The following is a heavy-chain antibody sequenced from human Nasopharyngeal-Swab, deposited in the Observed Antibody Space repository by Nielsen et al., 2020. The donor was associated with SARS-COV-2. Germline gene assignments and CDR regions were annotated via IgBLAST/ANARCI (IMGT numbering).Heavy chain of an antibody. Sequence: WIRQPPGKGLEWIGYIYYSGSTNYSPSLKSRVTISVDTSKNQFSLKLSSVTAADTAVYYCASMRPRYYYGMDVWGQGTTVTVSS. CDR3: ASMRPRYYYGMDV. CDR2: IYYSGST. D-gene: IGHD3-16*01. J-gene: IGHJ6*02. V-gene: IGHV4-59*01.